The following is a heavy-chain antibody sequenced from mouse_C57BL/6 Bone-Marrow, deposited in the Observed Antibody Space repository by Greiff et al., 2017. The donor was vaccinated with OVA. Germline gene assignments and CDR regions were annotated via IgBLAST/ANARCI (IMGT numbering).Heavy chain of an antibody. Sequence: EVKVVESGGGLVQSGRSLRLSCATSGFTFSDFYMEWVRQAPGKGLEWIAASRNKANDYPTEYSASVKGRFIVSRDTSQSILSLQMNALRAENTAIYSCARDAGHYYGSSYDWYFDVWGTWTTVTVSS. D-gene: IGHD1-1*01. CDR1: GFTFSDFY. J-gene: IGHJ1*03. CDR2: SRNKANDYPT. CDR3: ARDAGHYYGSSYDWYFDV. V-gene: IGHV7-1*01.